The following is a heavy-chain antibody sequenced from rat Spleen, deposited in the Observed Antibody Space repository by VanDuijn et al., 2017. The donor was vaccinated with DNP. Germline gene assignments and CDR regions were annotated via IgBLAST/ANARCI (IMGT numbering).Heavy chain of an antibody. CDR2: ISTSGSST. D-gene: IGHD5-1*01. CDR1: GFTFSDYN. Sequence: EVQLVESGGGLVQPGRSLKLSCAASGFTFSDYNMAWVRQAPKKGLEWVATISTSGSSTYYRDSVKGRFTISRDDAKNTLYLQMNSLRSEDTATYYCTRKLTGSANYYFHYWGQGVMVTVSS. CDR3: TRKLTGSANYYFHY. V-gene: IGHV5S10*01. J-gene: IGHJ2*01.